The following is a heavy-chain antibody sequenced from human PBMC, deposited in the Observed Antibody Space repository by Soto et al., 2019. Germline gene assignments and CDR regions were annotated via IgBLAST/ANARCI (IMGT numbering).Heavy chain of an antibody. D-gene: IGHD3-10*01. CDR2: IWYDGSNK. CDR3: GKEEGLINA. V-gene: IGHV3-33*06. Sequence: GSLRLSCAASGFTFSSYGMHWVRQAPGKGLEWVAVIWYDGSNKYYADSVKGRFTISRDNSKNTLFLQMNSLRAEDTAVYYCGKEEGLINAWGQGTLVTVSS. J-gene: IGHJ5*02. CDR1: GFTFSSYG.